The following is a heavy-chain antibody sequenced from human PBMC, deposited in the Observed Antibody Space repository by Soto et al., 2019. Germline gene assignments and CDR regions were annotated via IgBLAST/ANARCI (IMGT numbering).Heavy chain of an antibody. J-gene: IGHJ6*02. CDR2: ISGSGGST. V-gene: IGHV3-23*01. CDR3: AKGGPTIFGVVILESFLDRPDYYYGLDD. D-gene: IGHD3-3*01. CDR1: GFPFSSYA. Sequence: GGSMRLSCAASGFPFSSYAMSWVRQAPGKGLEWVSAISGSGGSTYYADSVKGRFTISRDNSKYTLYLQMNSLRAEDTALYYCAKGGPTIFGVVILESFLDRPDYYYGLDDWGQGTTVSVTS.